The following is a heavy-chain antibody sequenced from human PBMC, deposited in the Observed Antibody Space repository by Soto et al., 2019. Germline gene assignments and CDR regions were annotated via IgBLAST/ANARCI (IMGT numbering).Heavy chain of an antibody. V-gene: IGHV4-39*01. CDR1: GDSVTISDYY. Sequence: QLQLQESGPGLVKPSETLSLTCTVSGDSVTISDYYWGWIRQPPGKGLEWIGSIHYSGSTYYNPSLNSRVTISGDTSKKQFSLKLTSVTAADAAVYYCAAHDSGGYYAEYWGQGTLVTVSA. D-gene: IGHD3-22*01. CDR2: IHYSGST. J-gene: IGHJ4*02. CDR3: AAHDSGGYYAEY.